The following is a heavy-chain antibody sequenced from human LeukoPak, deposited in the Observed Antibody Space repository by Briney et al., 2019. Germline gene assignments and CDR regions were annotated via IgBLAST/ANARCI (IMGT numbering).Heavy chain of an antibody. CDR2: IKRDVCEK. CDR1: GFTFSSYW. V-gene: IGHV3-7*01. Sequence: GGSLRLSCAASGFTFSSYWTSWVRHAPGKGREWVANIKRDVCEKYYRDSVKGRLTISRDNAKNLLYLEMNSLRAEDTAVYYCARGSLATPFDYWGQGTLVTVSS. J-gene: IGHJ4*02. D-gene: IGHD6-6*01. CDR3: ARGSLATPFDY.